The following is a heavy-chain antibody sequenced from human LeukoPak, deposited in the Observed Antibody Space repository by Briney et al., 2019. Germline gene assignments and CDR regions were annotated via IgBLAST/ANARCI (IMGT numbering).Heavy chain of an antibody. D-gene: IGHD3-10*01. CDR1: GGSISSGSYY. J-gene: IGHJ4*02. CDR2: IYTSGST. V-gene: IGHV4-61*02. CDR3: ARDPEGSGYYFDY. Sequence: SETLSLTCTVSGGSISSGSYYWSWIRQPAGKGLEWIGRIYTSGSTNYNPSLKSRVTISVDKSKNQFSLKLSSVTAADTAVYYCARDPEGSGYYFDYWGQGTLVTVSS.